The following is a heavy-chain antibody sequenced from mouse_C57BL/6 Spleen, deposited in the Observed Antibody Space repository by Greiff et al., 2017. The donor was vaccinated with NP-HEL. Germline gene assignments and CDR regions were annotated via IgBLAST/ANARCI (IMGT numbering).Heavy chain of an antibody. Sequence: EVKVVESGEGLVKPGGSLKLSCAASGFTFSSYAMSWVRQTPEKRLEWVAYISSGGDYIYYADTVKGRFTISRDNARNTLYLQMSSLKSEDTAMYYCTREGDYDAFDYWGQGTTLTVSS. CDR1: GFTFSSYA. D-gene: IGHD2-4*01. J-gene: IGHJ2*01. CDR3: TREGDYDAFDY. CDR2: ISSGGDYI. V-gene: IGHV5-9-1*02.